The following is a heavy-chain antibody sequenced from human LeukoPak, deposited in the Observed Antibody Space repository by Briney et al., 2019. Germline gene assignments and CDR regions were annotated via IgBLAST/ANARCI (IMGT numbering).Heavy chain of an antibody. D-gene: IGHD5-12*01. V-gene: IGHV4-59*01. J-gene: IGHJ3*02. CDR3: ARDSGYGRVDAFDI. CDR2: IYYSGST. Sequence: SETLSLTCTVSGGSISSYYWSWIRQPPGKGLEWIGYIYYSGSTNCNPSLKSRVTISLDTSKNQFSLKLSSVNAADTAVYYCARDSGYGRVDAFDIWGQGQWSPSLQ. CDR1: GGSISSYY.